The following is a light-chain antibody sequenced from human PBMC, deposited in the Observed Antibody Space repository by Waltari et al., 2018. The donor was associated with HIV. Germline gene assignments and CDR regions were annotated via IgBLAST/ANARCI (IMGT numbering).Light chain of an antibody. Sequence: QPALTQSRSVSGSPGRSVNISCTGTSSAVGGYKYVPCYQQHPGKVPTRMIYDVNKRPSGVPDRFSGSKSANTASLTISGLQAEDEADYYCCSYAGSYTWVFGGGTKLTVL. CDR3: CSYAGSYTWV. J-gene: IGLJ3*02. V-gene: IGLV2-11*02. CDR1: SSAVGGYKY. CDR2: DVN.